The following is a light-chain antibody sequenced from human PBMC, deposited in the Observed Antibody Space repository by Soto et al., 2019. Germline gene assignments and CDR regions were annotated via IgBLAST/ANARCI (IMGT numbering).Light chain of an antibody. V-gene: IGLV4-69*01. Sequence: QAVVTQSPSASASLGASVKLTCTRSSGHSSYAIAWHQQQPEKGPRYLMKLNSDGSHSKGDGIPDRFSGSSSGAERYLTISSLQAEDEADYYCQTWGTGINWVFGGGTKLTVL. CDR1: SGHSSYA. CDR3: QTWGTGINWV. J-gene: IGLJ3*02. CDR2: LNSDGSH.